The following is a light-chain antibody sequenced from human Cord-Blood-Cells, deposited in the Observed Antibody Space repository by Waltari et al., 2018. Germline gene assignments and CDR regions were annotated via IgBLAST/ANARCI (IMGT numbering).Light chain of an antibody. CDR1: QSISSY. CDR3: QQSYSTPIT. Sequence: IQLPQLPSSLSASVADRVTITCRASQSISSYLNWYQQKPGKAPKLLIYAASSVQSGVPSRFSGSGSGTDFTLTISSLQPEDFATYDCQQSYSTPITFGQGTRLEIK. V-gene: IGKV1-39*01. CDR2: AAS. J-gene: IGKJ5*01.